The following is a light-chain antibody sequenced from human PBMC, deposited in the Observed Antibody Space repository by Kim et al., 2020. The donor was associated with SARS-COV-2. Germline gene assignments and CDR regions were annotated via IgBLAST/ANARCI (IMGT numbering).Light chain of an antibody. CDR1: PSFSSY. V-gene: IGKV3-11*01. Sequence: LAPGERATLSCRASPSFSSYLAWYQQKPGQAPRLLIYDASNRATGIPARFSGSGSGTDFTITISSLEPEDFAVYYCQQRSNWPLTFGGGTKVDIK. CDR3: QQRSNWPLT. J-gene: IGKJ4*01. CDR2: DAS.